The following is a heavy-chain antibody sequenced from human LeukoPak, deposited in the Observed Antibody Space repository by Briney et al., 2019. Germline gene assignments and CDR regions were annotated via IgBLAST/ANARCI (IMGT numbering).Heavy chain of an antibody. V-gene: IGHV4-34*01. D-gene: IGHD6-13*01. Sequence: SETLSLTCAVYGGSFSGYYWSWIRQPPGKGREWIGEINHSGSTNYNPSLKSRVTISVDTSKNQFSLKLSSVTAADTAVYYCARAKSGSSSWYVDVWGQGTTVTVSS. CDR3: ARAKSGSSSWYVDV. CDR2: INHSGST. CDR1: GGSFSGYY. J-gene: IGHJ6*02.